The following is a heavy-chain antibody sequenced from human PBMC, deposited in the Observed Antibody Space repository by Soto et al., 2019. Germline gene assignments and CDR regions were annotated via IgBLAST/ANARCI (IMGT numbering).Heavy chain of an antibody. V-gene: IGHV2-5*02. Sequence: QITLTESGPTLVKPTQTLTLTCTFSGFSFSTSAVGVGWIRQPPGKALEWLALIYWDDDKRYSPFLKSRLTITKDTSTNQVVLTMTNMDPVDTGTYYCAHLYRAASGTRYSFDYWGQGTLVTVSS. J-gene: IGHJ4*02. CDR1: GFSFSTSAVG. CDR3: AHLYRAASGTRYSFDY. CDR2: IYWDDDK. D-gene: IGHD6-13*01.